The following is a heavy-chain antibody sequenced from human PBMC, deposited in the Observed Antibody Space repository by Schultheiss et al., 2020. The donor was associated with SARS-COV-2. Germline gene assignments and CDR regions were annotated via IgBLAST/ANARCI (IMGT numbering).Heavy chain of an antibody. D-gene: IGHD5-12*01. J-gene: IGHJ6*02. CDR2: INHSGST. V-gene: IGHV4-34*01. CDR1: GFTFSSYA. CDR3: ARDNGFYAVDV. Sequence: GSLRLSCAASGFTFSSYAMSWIRQPPGKGLEWIGEINHSGSTNYNPSLKSRVTISVDTSKNQFSLKLTSVTAADTALYFCARDNGFYAVDVWGQGTTVTVSS.